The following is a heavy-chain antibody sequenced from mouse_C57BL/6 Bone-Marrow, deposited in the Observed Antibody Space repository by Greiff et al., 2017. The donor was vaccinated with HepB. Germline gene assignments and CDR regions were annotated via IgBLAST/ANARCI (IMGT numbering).Heavy chain of an antibody. J-gene: IGHJ2*01. V-gene: IGHV3-1*01. CDR1: GYSITSGYD. CDR3: AREGTGPFDY. D-gene: IGHD4-1*01. CDR2: ISYSGST. Sequence: EVKLVESGPGMVKPSQSLSLTCTVTGYSITSGYDWHWIRHFPGNKLEWMGYISYSGSTNYNPSLKSRISITHDTSKNHFFLKLNSVTTEDTATYYCAREGTGPFDYWGQGTTLTVSS.